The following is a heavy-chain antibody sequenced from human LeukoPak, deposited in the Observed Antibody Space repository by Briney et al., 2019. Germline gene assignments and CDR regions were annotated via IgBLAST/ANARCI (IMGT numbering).Heavy chain of an antibody. CDR3: ARDSYDTSGYNYIDY. D-gene: IGHD3-22*01. V-gene: IGHV3-48*03. CDR1: GFTFSTYE. J-gene: IGHJ4*02. CDR2: ISSSGNIM. Sequence: TGGSLRLSCTASGFTFSTYETNWVRQAPGKGLEWVSYISSSGNIMYYVDSVEGRFTISRDNAKNSLYLQMNSLRAEDTAIYYCARDSYDTSGYNYIDYWGQGTLVTVSS.